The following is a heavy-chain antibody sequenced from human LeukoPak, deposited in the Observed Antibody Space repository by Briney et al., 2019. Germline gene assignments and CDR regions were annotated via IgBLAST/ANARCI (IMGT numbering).Heavy chain of an antibody. CDR3: ARDGIYGSGSYYEISWFDP. CDR2: INPNSGVT. J-gene: IGHJ5*02. D-gene: IGHD3-10*01. CDR1: GYTFTGYY. V-gene: IGHV1-2*02. Sequence: ASVKVSCKASGYTFTGYYMHWVRQAPGQGLEWMGWINPNSGVTHYAQKFQGRVTMTSDTSISTAYMELSRLRSDDTAVYYCARDGIYGSGSYYEISWFDPWGQGTLVTVSS.